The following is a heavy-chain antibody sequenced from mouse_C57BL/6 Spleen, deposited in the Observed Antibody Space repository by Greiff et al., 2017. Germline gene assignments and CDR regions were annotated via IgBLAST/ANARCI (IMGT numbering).Heavy chain of an antibody. CDR3: ARILLPPDY. V-gene: IGHV1-59*01. Sequence: QVQLQQPGAELVRPGTSVKLSCKASGYTFTSYWMHWVKQRPGQGLEWIGVIDPSDSYTNYNQKFKGKATLTVDTSSSTAYMQLSSLTSEDSAVYYCARILLPPDYWGQGTTLTVSS. D-gene: IGHD1-1*01. J-gene: IGHJ2*01. CDR2: IDPSDSYT. CDR1: GYTFTSYW.